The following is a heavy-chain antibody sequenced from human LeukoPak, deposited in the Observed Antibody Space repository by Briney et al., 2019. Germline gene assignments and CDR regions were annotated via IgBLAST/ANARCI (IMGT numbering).Heavy chain of an antibody. J-gene: IGHJ4*02. CDR2: INPNSGGT. CDR1: GYTFTGYY. V-gene: IGHV1-2*02. D-gene: IGHD2-15*01. Sequence: ASVMVSCKASGYTFTGYYMHWVRQAPGQGLEWMGWINPNSGGTNYAQKFQGRVTMTRDTSISTAYMELSRLRSDDTAVYYCARDCSGGSCYSAFDYWGQGTLVTVSS. CDR3: ARDCSGGSCYSAFDY.